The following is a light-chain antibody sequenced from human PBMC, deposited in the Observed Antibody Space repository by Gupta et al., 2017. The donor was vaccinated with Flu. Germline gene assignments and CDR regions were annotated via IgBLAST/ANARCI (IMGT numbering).Light chain of an antibody. Sequence: DIQMTQSPSSLSASVGDRVTITCRASQNIRSYLNWYQHKPEKAPILLLYAASTLQSGVPSRFSGSGSGTDFTLTISSLQPEDSATYYCQQSYSIPLTFGGGTKVE. J-gene: IGKJ4*01. V-gene: IGKV1-39*01. CDR1: QNIRSY. CDR2: AAS. CDR3: QQSYSIPLT.